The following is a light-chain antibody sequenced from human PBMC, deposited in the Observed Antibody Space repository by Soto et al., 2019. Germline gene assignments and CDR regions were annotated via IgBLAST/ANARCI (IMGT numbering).Light chain of an antibody. J-gene: IGKJ3*01. V-gene: IGKV3-20*01. CDR1: QSVSSNY. CDR3: QHYGSSPPEFT. CDR2: GAS. Sequence: EIVLTQSPGTLSLSPGERATLSCRASQSVSSNYLAWYQQRPGKAPRLLIFGASYRATVIPDRFSGSGSGTDFTLTISRLEPEDCAGYYCQHYGSSPPEFTFGPGTRVDSK.